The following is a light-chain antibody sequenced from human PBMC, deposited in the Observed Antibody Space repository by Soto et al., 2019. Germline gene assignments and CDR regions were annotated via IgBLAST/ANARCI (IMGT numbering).Light chain of an antibody. J-gene: IGKJ1*01. Sequence: IQMTQSSSTLSASVGDPVTVTCRASQSVSGWLAWYQQKPGEAPKLLIYDASAWPRGVPARFSGSGSGTKFTLTIASLQPDDFAAYYCQQYETCSGTFGPGTKVDIK. CDR3: QQYETCSGT. V-gene: IGKV1-5*01. CDR2: DAS. CDR1: QSVSGW.